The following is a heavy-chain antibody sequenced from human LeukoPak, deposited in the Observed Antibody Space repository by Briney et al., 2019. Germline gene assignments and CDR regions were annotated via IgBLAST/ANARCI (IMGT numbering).Heavy chain of an antibody. CDR3: ARDHGVVAAATVGY. CDR2: ISAYNGNT. D-gene: IGHD2-15*01. Sequence: GASVKVSCKASGYTFTSYGISWVQQAPGQGLEWMGWISAYNGNTNYAQKLQGRVTMTTDTSTSTAYMELRSLRSDDAAVYYCARDHGVVAAATVGYWGQGTLVTVSS. V-gene: IGHV1-18*01. J-gene: IGHJ4*02. CDR1: GYTFTSYG.